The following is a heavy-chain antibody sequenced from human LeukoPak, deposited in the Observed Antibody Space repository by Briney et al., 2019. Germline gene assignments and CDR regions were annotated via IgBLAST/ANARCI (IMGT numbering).Heavy chain of an antibody. CDR1: AYTLTSYG. CDR2: ISAYNGNT. V-gene: IGHV1-18*04. Sequence: ASVKVSCKASAYTLTSYGISWVRQAPGQGVEWMGWISAYNGNTNYAQKRQGRVTMTIDTSKSTAYMELRSLRSDDTAVYYCARDRGRIAEARPDAFDIWGQGTMVTVSS. CDR3: ARDRGRIAEARPDAFDI. J-gene: IGHJ3*02. D-gene: IGHD6-13*01.